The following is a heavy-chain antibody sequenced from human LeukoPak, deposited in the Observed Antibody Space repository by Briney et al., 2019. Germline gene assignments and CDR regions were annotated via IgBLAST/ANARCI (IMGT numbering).Heavy chain of an antibody. J-gene: IGHJ4*02. CDR3: ARPSPFGVVTRYYFDY. Sequence: ASVKVSCKASGYTFTSYGISWVRQAPGQGLEWMGWISAYNGNTNYAQKLQGRVTMTTDTSTSTAYMELRSLRSDDTAVYYCARPSPFGVVTRYYFDYWGQGTLVTVSS. V-gene: IGHV1-18*01. CDR2: ISAYNGNT. D-gene: IGHD3-3*01. CDR1: GYTFTSYG.